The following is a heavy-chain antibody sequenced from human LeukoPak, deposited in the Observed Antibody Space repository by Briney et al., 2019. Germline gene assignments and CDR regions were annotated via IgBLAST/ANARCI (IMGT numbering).Heavy chain of an antibody. J-gene: IGHJ4*02. CDR1: GYTFTDYY. CDR3: ATVNSGSFEGVDY. Sequence: ASVKVSCKVSGYTFTDYYIHWVQQAPGKGLEWMGLVDPEDGETIYAEKFQGRVTITADTSTDTAYMELSSLRSEDTAVYYCATVNSGSFEGVDYWGQGTLVTVSS. V-gene: IGHV1-69-2*01. CDR2: VDPEDGET. D-gene: IGHD1-26*01.